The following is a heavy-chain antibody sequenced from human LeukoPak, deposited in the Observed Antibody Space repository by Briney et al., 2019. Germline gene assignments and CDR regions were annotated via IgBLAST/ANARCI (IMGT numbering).Heavy chain of an antibody. J-gene: IGHJ4*02. Sequence: PSGTLSLTCAVSGGSILSTNWWSWVRQPPGKGLEWIGEVHLNGATNYNPSVGGRVTMSIDKSKNHLSLEVISVTAADTAMYYCTRESGAFSPFGFWGQGTLVTVSS. D-gene: IGHD1-26*01. V-gene: IGHV4-4*02. CDR2: VHLNGAT. CDR3: TRESGAFSPFGF. CDR1: GGSILSTNW.